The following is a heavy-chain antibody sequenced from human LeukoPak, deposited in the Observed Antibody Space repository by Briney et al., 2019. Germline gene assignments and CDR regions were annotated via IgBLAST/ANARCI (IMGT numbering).Heavy chain of an antibody. CDR3: ARDPGGGRAFDI. CDR1: GYTLTELS. D-gene: IGHD3-16*01. CDR2: ISTYNGNT. J-gene: IGHJ3*02. Sequence: RASVKVSCKVSGYTLTELSMHWVRQAPGQGLEWMGWISTYNGNTNYAKKLQGRVTMTTDTSTSTAYMELRSLRSDDTAVYYCARDPGGGRAFDIWGQGTMVTVSS. V-gene: IGHV1-18*01.